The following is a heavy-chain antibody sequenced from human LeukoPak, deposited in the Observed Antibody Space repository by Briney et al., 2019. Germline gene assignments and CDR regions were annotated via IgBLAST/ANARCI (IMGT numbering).Heavy chain of an antibody. CDR3: ARDLSLGWGDPRFDY. V-gene: IGHV7-4-1*02. D-gene: IGHD3-16*02. CDR1: GYTFTSYA. CDR2: INTNTGNP. J-gene: IGHJ4*02. Sequence: ASVKVSCKASGYTFTSYAMNWVRQAPGQGLEWMGWINTNTGNPTYAQGSTGRFVFSLDTSVSTAYLQISSLKAEDTAVYYCARDLSLGWGDPRFDYWGQGTLVTVSS.